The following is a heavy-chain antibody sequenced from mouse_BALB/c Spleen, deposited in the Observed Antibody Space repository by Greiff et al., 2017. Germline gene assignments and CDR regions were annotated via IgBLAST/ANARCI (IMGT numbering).Heavy chain of an antibody. CDR3: ARDYYAMDY. CDR2: IWGDGST. J-gene: IGHJ4*01. Sequence: VQRVESGPGLVAPSQSLSITCTVSGFSLTGYGVNWVRQPPGKGLEWLGMIWGDGSTDYNSALKSRLSVSKDNSKSQVFLKMNSLQTDDTARYYSARDYYAMDYWGQGTSVTVSS. V-gene: IGHV2-6-7*01. CDR1: GFSLTGYG.